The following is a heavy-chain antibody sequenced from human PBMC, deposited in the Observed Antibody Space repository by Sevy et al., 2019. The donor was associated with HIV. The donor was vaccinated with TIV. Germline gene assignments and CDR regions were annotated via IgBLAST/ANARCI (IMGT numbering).Heavy chain of an antibody. J-gene: IGHJ3*01. CDR3: ARDGLWGNEDSYDL. V-gene: IGHV3-74*01. Sequence: GGSLRLSCAASEFTFSNFWMHWVRQVPGKGLVWVSRINHDGSTTTYADSVRGRFTISRDNSKNTLFLQMDSLRVDDTALYFCARDGLWGNEDSYDLWGQGTMVTVSS. D-gene: IGHD7-27*01. CDR2: INHDGSTT. CDR1: EFTFSNFW.